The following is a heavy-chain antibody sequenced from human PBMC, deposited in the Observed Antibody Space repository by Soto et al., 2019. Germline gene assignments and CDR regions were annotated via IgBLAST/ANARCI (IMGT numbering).Heavy chain of an antibody. CDR3: ASEKVTGYGMDV. V-gene: IGHV4-39*07. J-gene: IGHJ6*02. D-gene: IGHD3-10*01. CDR1: GGSISSSSYY. Sequence: SETLSLTCTVSGGSISSSSYYWGWIRQPPGKGLEWIGKIYHSGSTYYNPSPKSRVTISVDKSKNQFSLNLSSVTAADTAVYYCASEKVTGYGMDVWGQGTTVTVSS. CDR2: IYHSGST.